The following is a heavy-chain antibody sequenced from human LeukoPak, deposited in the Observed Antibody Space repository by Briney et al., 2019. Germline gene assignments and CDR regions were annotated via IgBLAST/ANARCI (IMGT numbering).Heavy chain of an antibody. D-gene: IGHD3-22*01. CDR3: ARARKDYYDSSGYYYGFDYYYYMDV. Sequence: GASVKVSCKASGYTFTTYNINWVRQAPGQGLEWMGWISGYNGNTNYAQKLQGRVTMTTDTSTSTAYMELRSLRSDDTAVYYCARARKDYYDSSGYYYGFDYYYYMDVWGKGTTVTISS. J-gene: IGHJ6*03. CDR1: GYTFTTYN. V-gene: IGHV1-18*01. CDR2: ISGYNGNT.